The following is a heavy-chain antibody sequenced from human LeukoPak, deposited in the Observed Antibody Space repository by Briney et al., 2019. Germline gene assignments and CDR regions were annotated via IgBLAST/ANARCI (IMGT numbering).Heavy chain of an antibody. V-gene: IGHV1-18*01. CDR3: ARASIGIEGY. Sequence: VASVKVSCKASGYSFVLYGISWVRQAPGQGLEWMGWISAYNGNTNYAQKLQGRVTMTTDTSTSTAYMELRSLRSDDTAVYYCARASIGIEGYWGQGTLVTVSS. CDR1: GYSFVLYG. CDR2: ISAYNGNT. D-gene: IGHD2/OR15-2a*01. J-gene: IGHJ4*02.